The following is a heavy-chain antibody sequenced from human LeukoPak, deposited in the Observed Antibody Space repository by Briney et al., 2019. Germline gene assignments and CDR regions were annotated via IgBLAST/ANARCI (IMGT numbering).Heavy chain of an antibody. J-gene: IGHJ3*02. CDR2: IYSGGST. Sequence: PGGSLRLSCAASGFTVSSNYMSWVRQAPGKGLEWVSVIYSGGSTYYADSVKGRFTISRDNSKNTLYLQMNSLRAEDTAVYYCARVNRAGSGLKGHAFDIWGQGTMVTVSS. V-gene: IGHV3-53*05. D-gene: IGHD3-10*01. CDR3: ARVNRAGSGLKGHAFDI. CDR1: GFTVSSNY.